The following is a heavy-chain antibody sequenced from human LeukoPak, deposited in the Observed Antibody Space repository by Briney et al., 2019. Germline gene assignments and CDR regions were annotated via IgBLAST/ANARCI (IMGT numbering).Heavy chain of an antibody. CDR3: VRGYYDSSSPFDY. CDR1: GYTFTGYY. CDR2: INPNSGGT. J-gene: IGHJ4*02. D-gene: IGHD3-22*01. V-gene: IGHV1-2*02. Sequence: ASVKVSCKASGYTFTGYYMHWVRQAPGQGLEWMGWINPNSGGTNYAQKFQGRVTMTRDTSISTAYMELSRLRSDDTAVYYCVRGYYDSSSPFDYWGQGTLVTVSS.